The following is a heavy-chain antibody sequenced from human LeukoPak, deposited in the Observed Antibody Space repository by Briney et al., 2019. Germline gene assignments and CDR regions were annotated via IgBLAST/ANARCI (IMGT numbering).Heavy chain of an antibody. D-gene: IGHD6-13*01. Sequence: GASVKVSCKASGYTFTSYDINWVRQATGQGLEWMGWMNPNSGNTGYAQKFQGRVTMTRNTSISTAYMELSSLRSEDTAVYYCARMEPGYSSSWYPSHFDYWGQGTLVTVSS. J-gene: IGHJ4*02. CDR3: ARMEPGYSSSWYPSHFDY. CDR2: MNPNSGNT. CDR1: GYTFTSYD. V-gene: IGHV1-8*01.